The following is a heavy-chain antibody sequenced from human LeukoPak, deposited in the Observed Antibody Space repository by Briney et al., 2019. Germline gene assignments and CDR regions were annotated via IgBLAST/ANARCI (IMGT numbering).Heavy chain of an antibody. V-gene: IGHV4-59*01. CDR1: GGSISSYY. J-gene: IGHJ3*02. CDR3: ARDTSNYDAFDI. Sequence: PSETLSLTCTVSGGSISSYYWSWIRQPPGKGLEWIGYIYYSGSTNYNPSLKSRVTISVDTSKNQFSLKLSSVTAADTAVYYCARDTSNYDAFDIWGQGTMVTVSS. D-gene: IGHD4-11*01. CDR2: IYYSGST.